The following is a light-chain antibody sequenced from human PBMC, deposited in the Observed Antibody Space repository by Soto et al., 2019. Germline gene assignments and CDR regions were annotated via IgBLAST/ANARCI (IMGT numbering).Light chain of an antibody. J-gene: IGKJ4*01. CDR3: QQYGTWPPNLLT. Sequence: EIVMTQSPVTLSVSPGEGATLSCRASQSISSSLAWYQQKPGQPPKLLIFGASTRATGIPARFSGSGSGTEFTLTITRLQSDDSAIDYCQQYGTWPPNLLTFGGGTKVEI. CDR2: GAS. CDR1: QSISSS. V-gene: IGKV3-15*01.